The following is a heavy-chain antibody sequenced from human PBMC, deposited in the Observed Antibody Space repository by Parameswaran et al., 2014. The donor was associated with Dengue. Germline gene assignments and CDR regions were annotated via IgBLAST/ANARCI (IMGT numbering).Heavy chain of an antibody. CDR2: INTNTGNP. D-gene: IGHD5-12*01. J-gene: IGHJ5*02. V-gene: IGHV7-4-1*02. Sequence: WVRQAPGQGLEWMGWINTNTGNPTYAQGFTGRFVFSLDTSVSTAYLQISSLKAEDTAVYYCARERNIVATIAWFDPWGQGTLVTVSS. CDR3: ARERNIVATIAWFDP.